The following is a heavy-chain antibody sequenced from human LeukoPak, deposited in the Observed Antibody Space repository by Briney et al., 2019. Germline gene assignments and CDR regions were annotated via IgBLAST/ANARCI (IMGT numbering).Heavy chain of an antibody. Sequence: PSETLSLTCTVSGGSISGSSYYWGWIRQPPGKGLEWIGSIYYSGSTYYNPSLKSRVTISVDTSKNQFSLKLNSVTAADTAVYYCARATDTAMVFDYWGQGTLVTVSS. D-gene: IGHD5-18*01. CDR2: IYYSGST. CDR3: ARATDTAMVFDY. V-gene: IGHV4-39*07. CDR1: GGSISGSSYY. J-gene: IGHJ4*02.